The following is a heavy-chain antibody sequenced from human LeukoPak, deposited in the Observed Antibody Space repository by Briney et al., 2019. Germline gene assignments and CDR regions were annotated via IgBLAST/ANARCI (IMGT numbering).Heavy chain of an antibody. CDR2: IYHSGST. D-gene: IGHD3-3*01. CDR3: ARGAPSGYYFSFSAGGWFDP. J-gene: IGHJ5*02. CDR1: GGSISSGGYY. V-gene: IGHV4-30-2*01. Sequence: PSETLSLTCTVSGGSISSGGYYWSWIRQPPGKGLEWIGYIYHSGSTYYNPSLKSRVTISVDRSKNQFSLKLSSVTAADTAVYYCARGAPSGYYFSFSAGGWFDPWGQGTLVTVSS.